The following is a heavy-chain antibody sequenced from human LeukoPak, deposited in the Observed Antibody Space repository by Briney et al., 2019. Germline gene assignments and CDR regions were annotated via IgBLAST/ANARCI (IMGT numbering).Heavy chain of an antibody. J-gene: IGHJ5*02. Sequence: SETLSLTCTVSGGSISNYYWIWIRQPPGKTLEWIGCIYCSGSTNYNPSLKSRVTISVDTSKNQFSLKLSSVTAADTAVYYCARSSGSYSGGWFDPWGQGTLVTVSS. V-gene: IGHV4-59*08. D-gene: IGHD1-26*01. CDR1: GGSISNYY. CDR2: IYCSGST. CDR3: ARSSGSYSGGWFDP.